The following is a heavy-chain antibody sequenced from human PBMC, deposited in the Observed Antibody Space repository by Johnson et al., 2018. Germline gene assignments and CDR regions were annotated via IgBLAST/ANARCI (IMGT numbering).Heavy chain of an antibody. CDR1: GFPVNAYG. V-gene: IGHV3-30*18. CDR2: ISYDGTNK. D-gene: IGHD4-17*01. J-gene: IGHJ1*01. CDR3: AKAATTIVRDAEYFQH. Sequence: QVQLVQSGGGVVQPGRSLRLTCAASGFPVNAYGMHWVRQAPGKGLEWVAVISYDGTNKDYVDSVKGRFTISRDNSKNTLYLQMNSLRAEDTAVYYCAKAATTIVRDAEYFQHWGQGALVTVSA.